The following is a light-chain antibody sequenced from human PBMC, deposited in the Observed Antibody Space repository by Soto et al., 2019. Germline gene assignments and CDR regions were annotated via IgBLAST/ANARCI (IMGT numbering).Light chain of an antibody. Sequence: QSVLTQPASVSGSPGQSITISCTGTSTDLGYYNYVSWYQHHPGKAPKLIIYEVSNRPSGVSNRFSGSKSGNTASLTISGLQAEDEADYYCSSYTTSSTQVFGGGTKLTVL. CDR2: EVS. J-gene: IGLJ3*02. CDR3: SSYTTSSTQV. CDR1: STDLGYYNY. V-gene: IGLV2-14*01.